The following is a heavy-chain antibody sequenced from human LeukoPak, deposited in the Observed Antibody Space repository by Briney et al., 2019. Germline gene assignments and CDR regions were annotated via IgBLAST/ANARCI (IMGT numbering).Heavy chain of an antibody. V-gene: IGHV4-59*08. CDR3: ARHRGSGSPYFDY. CDR2: IYYSGST. J-gene: IGHJ4*02. CDR1: GDSIINYY. D-gene: IGHD3-10*01. Sequence: SQTLSLTCTVSGDSIINYYWSWIRQSPGKGLEWIGYIYYSGSTKYNPSLKSRVTISVDTSKNQFSLKLSSVTAADTAVYYCARHRGSGSPYFDYWGQGTLVTVSS.